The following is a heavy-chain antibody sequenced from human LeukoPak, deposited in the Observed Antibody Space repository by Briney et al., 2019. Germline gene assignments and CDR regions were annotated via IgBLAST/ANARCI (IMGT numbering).Heavy chain of an antibody. CDR2: IKPDGTTK. Sequence: GGSLRLSCAASGFTFSSYSMNWVRQAPGKGLEWVANIKPDGTTKFYVDSVKGRFTISRDNAKNTLYLQMNSLRAEDTAVYYCARWADYGGNSGYDYWGQGTLVTVSS. J-gene: IGHJ4*02. CDR1: GFTFSSYS. D-gene: IGHD4-23*01. CDR3: ARWADYGGNSGYDY. V-gene: IGHV3-7*01.